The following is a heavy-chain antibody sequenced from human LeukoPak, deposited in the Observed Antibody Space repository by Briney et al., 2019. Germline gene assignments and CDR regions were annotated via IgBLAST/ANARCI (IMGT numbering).Heavy chain of an antibody. CDR1: GGSISSYY. V-gene: IGHV4-59*08. Sequence: KPSETLSLTCTVSGGSISSYYWSWIRQPPGKGLEWIGYIYYSGSTNYNPSLKSRVTISVDTSKNQFSLKLSSVTAAGTAVYYCATDHIHYDSPPFAFDIWGQGTMVTVSS. CDR2: IYYSGST. J-gene: IGHJ3*02. CDR3: ATDHIHYDSPPFAFDI. D-gene: IGHD3-22*01.